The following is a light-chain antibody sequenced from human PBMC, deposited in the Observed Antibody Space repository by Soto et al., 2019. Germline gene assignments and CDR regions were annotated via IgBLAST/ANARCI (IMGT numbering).Light chain of an antibody. CDR1: QTISSW. Sequence: DIQMTQSPSTLSGSVGDRVTITCRASQTISSWLAWYQQKPGKAPKLLIYKASTLKSGVPSRFSGSGSGTEFTLTISSLQPDDFAPYYCQHYNSYSDAFGQGTQVELK. V-gene: IGKV1-5*03. J-gene: IGKJ1*01. CDR2: KAS. CDR3: QHYNSYSDA.